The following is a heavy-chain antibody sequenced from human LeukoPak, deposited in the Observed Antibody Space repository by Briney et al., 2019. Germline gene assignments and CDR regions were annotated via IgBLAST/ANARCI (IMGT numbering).Heavy chain of an antibody. CDR2: IYYSGST. CDR1: GGSISSYY. D-gene: IGHD1-7*01. Sequence: PSETLSLTCTVSGGSISSYYWSWIRQPPGKGLEWIGYIYYSGSTNYNPSLKSRVTISVDTSKNQFSLKLSSVTAADTAVYYCARVTGTTYYYYYMDVWGTGTTVTVSS. V-gene: IGHV4-59*01. J-gene: IGHJ6*03. CDR3: ARVTGTTYYYYYMDV.